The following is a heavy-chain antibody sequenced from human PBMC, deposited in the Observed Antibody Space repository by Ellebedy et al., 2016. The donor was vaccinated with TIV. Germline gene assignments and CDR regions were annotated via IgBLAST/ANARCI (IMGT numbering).Heavy chain of an antibody. Sequence: GESLKISCAAFGFNFSTYAMTWVRQAPGKGLEWVSAMSASGGNTYYADFVKGRFTISRDNSKNTVYLQMNSLRAEDTALYYCARVYCSGATCPAAFDIWGQGTMVTVSS. J-gene: IGHJ3*02. V-gene: IGHV3-23*01. CDR2: MSASGGNT. CDR1: GFNFSTYA. D-gene: IGHD2-15*01. CDR3: ARVYCSGATCPAAFDI.